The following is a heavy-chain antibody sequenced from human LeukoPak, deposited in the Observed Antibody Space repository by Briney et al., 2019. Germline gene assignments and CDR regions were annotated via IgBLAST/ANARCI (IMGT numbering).Heavy chain of an antibody. Sequence: GASAKVSCKASGYTFTGYYMHWVRQAPGQGLEWMGWINPNSGGTNYAQKFQGRVTMTRDTSISTAYMELSRLRSDDTAVYYCARDRYQWLRLLDYWGQGTLVTVSS. D-gene: IGHD5-12*01. CDR3: ARDRYQWLRLLDY. J-gene: IGHJ4*02. V-gene: IGHV1-2*02. CDR1: GYTFTGYY. CDR2: INPNSGGT.